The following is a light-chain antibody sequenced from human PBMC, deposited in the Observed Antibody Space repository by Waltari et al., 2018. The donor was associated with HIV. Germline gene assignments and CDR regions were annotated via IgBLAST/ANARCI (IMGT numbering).Light chain of an antibody. Sequence: DIQMTQSPSSLSASVGARVTITCRASQSITGYVNWYQQKPGKAPDLLIYAASTLESGVPSRFTGSGSGTDFTLTISSLQPDDFATYYCQQSHSAPFTFGPGTRVDLK. CDR3: QQSHSAPFT. CDR1: QSITGY. V-gene: IGKV1-39*01. J-gene: IGKJ3*01. CDR2: AAS.